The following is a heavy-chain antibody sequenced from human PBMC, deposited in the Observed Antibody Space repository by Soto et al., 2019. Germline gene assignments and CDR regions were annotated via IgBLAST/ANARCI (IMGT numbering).Heavy chain of an antibody. CDR2: IYFSGDT. CDR3: ARSPFGEKIDV. D-gene: IGHD3-10*01. CDR1: GGSISSGGYY. Sequence: SETLSLTCTVSGGSISSGGYYWSWIRQHPGKGLEWIGYIYFSGDTYYNPSLKSRVIISVDTSKNQFSLKLSSVTAADTAVYYCARSPFGEKIDVWGKGTTVTVSS. V-gene: IGHV4-31*03. J-gene: IGHJ6*04.